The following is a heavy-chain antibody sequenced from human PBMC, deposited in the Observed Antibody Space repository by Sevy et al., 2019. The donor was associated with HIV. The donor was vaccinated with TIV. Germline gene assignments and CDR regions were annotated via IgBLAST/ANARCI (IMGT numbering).Heavy chain of an antibody. J-gene: IGHJ4*02. Sequence: GGSLRLSCAATGFTFSQYGMEWVRQAPGKGLEWVAFIRYDGSTKYYADSVKDRFTISIDNSKNMLYLQMNSLRPEDTALYSCAKHRDTLAAAAYLDHWGQGTLVTVSS. CDR3: AKHRDTLAAAAYLDH. D-gene: IGHD6-13*01. V-gene: IGHV3-30*02. CDR1: GFTFSQYG. CDR2: IRYDGSTK.